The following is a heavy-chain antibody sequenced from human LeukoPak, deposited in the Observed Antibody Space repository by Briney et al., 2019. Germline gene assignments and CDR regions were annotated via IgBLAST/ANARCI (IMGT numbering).Heavy chain of an antibody. CDR3: ARASYEFCSGGSCYSYYFDY. CDR1: GFTVSSNY. D-gene: IGHD2-15*01. J-gene: IGHJ4*02. Sequence: PGRSLRLSCAASGFTVSSNYMSWVRQAPGKGLEWVSVIYRGGSTYYADSVKGRFTISRDNSKNTLYLQMNSLRADDTAVYYCARASYEFCSGGSCYSYYFDYWGQGTLVTVSS. CDR2: IYRGGST. V-gene: IGHV3-53*01.